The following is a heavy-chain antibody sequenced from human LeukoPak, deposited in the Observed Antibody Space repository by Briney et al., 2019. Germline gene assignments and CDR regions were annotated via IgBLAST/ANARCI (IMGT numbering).Heavy chain of an antibody. CDR1: GLSFSKYW. CDR2: IKEDGTYT. CDR3: ARDFDMGITPGDDFDF. V-gene: IGHV3-74*01. Sequence: GGSLRLSCATSGLSFSKYWMHWVRQTPGEGLVWVSRIKEDGTYTSYAASVKGRFTISRDNARNTGFLQMNSLRAEEKAVYYCARDFDMGITPGDDFDFWGQGTLVTVSS. D-gene: IGHD3-9*01. J-gene: IGHJ4*02.